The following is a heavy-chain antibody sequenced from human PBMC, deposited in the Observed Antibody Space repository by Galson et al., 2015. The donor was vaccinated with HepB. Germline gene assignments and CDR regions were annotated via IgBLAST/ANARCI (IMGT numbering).Heavy chain of an antibody. D-gene: IGHD2-15*01. CDR2: ISGSGGST. CDR1: GFTFSSYA. V-gene: IGHV3-23*01. CDR3: ARDFDCSGGSCYPDY. J-gene: IGHJ4*02. Sequence: SLRLSCAASGFTFSSYAMSWVRQAPGKGLEWVSAISGSGGSTNYADSVKGRFTISRDNAKNSLYLQMNSLRAEDTAVYYCARDFDCSGGSCYPDYWGQGTLVTVSS.